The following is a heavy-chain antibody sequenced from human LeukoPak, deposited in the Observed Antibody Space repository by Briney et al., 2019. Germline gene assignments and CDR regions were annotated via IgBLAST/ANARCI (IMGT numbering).Heavy chain of an antibody. CDR2: IYTSEST. D-gene: IGHD2-15*01. Sequence: SETLSLTCAVSGGSLSSYYWSWIRQPAGKGLEWIGRIYTSESTNYNPSLKSRVTMSVDTSKNQFSLKLTSVTAADTAVYYCARASDSCSGGSCYPDAFDIWGQGTMVTVSS. J-gene: IGHJ3*02. V-gene: IGHV4-4*07. CDR3: ARASDSCSGGSCYPDAFDI. CDR1: GGSLSSYY.